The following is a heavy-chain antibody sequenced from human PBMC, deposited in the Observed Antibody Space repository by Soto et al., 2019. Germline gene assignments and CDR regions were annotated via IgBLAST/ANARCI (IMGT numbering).Heavy chain of an antibody. Sequence: GGSLRLSCAASGFTFSGSAMHWVRQASGKGLEWVGRIRSKANSYATAYAASVKGRFTISRDDSKNTAYLQMNSLKTEDTAVYYCTRPVAAAESRVLYYYGMDVWGQGTTVTVSS. CDR1: GFTFSGSA. V-gene: IGHV3-73*01. J-gene: IGHJ6*02. CDR2: IRSKANSYAT. D-gene: IGHD6-13*01. CDR3: TRPVAAAESRVLYYYGMDV.